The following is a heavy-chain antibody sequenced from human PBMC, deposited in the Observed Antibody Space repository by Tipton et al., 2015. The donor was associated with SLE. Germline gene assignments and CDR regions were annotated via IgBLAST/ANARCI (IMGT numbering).Heavy chain of an antibody. CDR1: GGSFSGYY. J-gene: IGHJ4*02. Sequence: GLVKPSETLSLTCAVSGGSFSGYYWYWVRQLPGKGLEWIGYIYYSGSTHYNPSLKSRISMSIDTSKNQFSLKLSSVNAADTAVYYCARSLQSTGYIPGYWGQGTLVTVSS. CDR2: IYYSGST. V-gene: IGHV4-31*11. D-gene: IGHD5-12*01. CDR3: ARSLQSTGYIPGY.